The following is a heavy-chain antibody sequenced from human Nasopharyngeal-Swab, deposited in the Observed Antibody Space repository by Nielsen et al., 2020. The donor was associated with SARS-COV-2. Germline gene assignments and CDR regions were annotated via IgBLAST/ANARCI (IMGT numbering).Heavy chain of an antibody. D-gene: IGHD6-13*01. Sequence: SETLSLTCAVYGGSFSGYYWSWIRQPPGKGLEWIGEINHSGSTNYNPSLKSRVTISVDTSKNQFSLKLSSVTAADTAVYYCASIAAAGTWGQGTLVTVPS. CDR3: ASIAAAGT. J-gene: IGHJ4*02. CDR2: INHSGST. V-gene: IGHV4-34*01. CDR1: GGSFSGYY.